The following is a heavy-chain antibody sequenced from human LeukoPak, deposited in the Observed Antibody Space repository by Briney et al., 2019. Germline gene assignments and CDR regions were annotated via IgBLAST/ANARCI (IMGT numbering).Heavy chain of an antibody. D-gene: IGHD3-9*01. CDR3: ARGPSSTYDILTGLDY. J-gene: IGHJ4*02. CDR2: IYYSGCT. Sequence: SETLSLTCTVSGGSISSYYWSWIRQPPGKGLEWIGYIYYSGCTNYNPSLKSRVTISVDTSKNQFSLKLSSVTATDTAVYYCARGPSSTYDILTGLDYWGQGTLVTVSS. CDR1: GGSISSYY. V-gene: IGHV4-59*01.